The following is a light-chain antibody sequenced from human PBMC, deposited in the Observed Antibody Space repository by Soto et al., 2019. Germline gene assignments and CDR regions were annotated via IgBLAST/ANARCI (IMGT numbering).Light chain of an antibody. CDR2: GAS. J-gene: IGKJ5*01. CDR3: QYFYNFPLAII. Sequence: DIQMTQSPSSLSASVGDRVTITCQASQDISNYLNWYQQKPGKVPKLLIYGASNLETGVPSRFSGSGSGTDFTFTISSLQPEDIATYYCQYFYNFPLAIIFGQGTRLELK. V-gene: IGKV1-33*01. CDR1: QDISNY.